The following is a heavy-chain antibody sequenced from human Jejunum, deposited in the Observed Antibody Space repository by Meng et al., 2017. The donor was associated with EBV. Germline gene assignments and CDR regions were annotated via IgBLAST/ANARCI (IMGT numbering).Heavy chain of an antibody. CDR3: AGGMTIRQNWFDP. CDR1: GNTLTRYY. V-gene: IGHV1-46*01. CDR2: INPTGDST. Sequence: GQLVQSGTELKKPGASVKVSCKVSGNTLTRYYMHWVRQAPGQGLEWMGIINPTGDSTTYAEKFQGRLTMTRDTSTTTAYMELSSLRSEDTAVYYCAGGMTIRQNWFDPWGQGTLVTVSS. J-gene: IGHJ5*02. D-gene: IGHD5-24*01.